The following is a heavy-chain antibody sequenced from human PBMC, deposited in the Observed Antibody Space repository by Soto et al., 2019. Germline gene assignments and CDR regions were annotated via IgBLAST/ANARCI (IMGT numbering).Heavy chain of an antibody. Sequence: TSETLSLTCDVYGGSFSGYIWTWIRQTPGKGLQWIGQINHSGSANYNPSLKSRVTISVHTSNSQFSLELSSVTAADTAVYYCAKGPNTGEQYSGGWYYFDSWGQGTQVTVSS. CDR1: GGSFSGYI. D-gene: IGHD7-27*01. CDR3: AKGPNTGEQYSGGWYYFDS. CDR2: INHSGSA. J-gene: IGHJ4*02. V-gene: IGHV4-34*01.